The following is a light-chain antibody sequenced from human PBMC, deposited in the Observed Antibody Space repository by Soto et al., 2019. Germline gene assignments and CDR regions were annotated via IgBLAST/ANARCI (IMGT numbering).Light chain of an antibody. Sequence: DIQLTQSPSFLSASVGDRVTITCRASQGISSYLAWYQQKPGKAPKLLIYAASTLQSGAPSRFSGSGSGTAYTLTTGSLQPEDLATYDCQQLNGYSITFGQGTRLEMK. J-gene: IGKJ5*01. CDR2: AAS. CDR1: QGISSY. CDR3: QQLNGYSIT. V-gene: IGKV1-9*01.